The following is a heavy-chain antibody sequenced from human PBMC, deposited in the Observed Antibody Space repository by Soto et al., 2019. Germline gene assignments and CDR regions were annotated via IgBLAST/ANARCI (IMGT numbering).Heavy chain of an antibody. V-gene: IGHV4-59*08. CDR1: GGSISSYH. D-gene: IGHD2-15*01. CDR2: VHYSWGS. CDR3: ATMGTPATGLYFFDY. J-gene: IGHJ4*02. Sequence: SETLSLTCTVSGGSISSYHWSWIRQTPGKGLEWIGYVHYSWGSNYNPSLKSRVAISLDTSKSQFSLKLTSVTATDTAVYYCATMGTPATGLYFFDYWGQGSLVTVSS.